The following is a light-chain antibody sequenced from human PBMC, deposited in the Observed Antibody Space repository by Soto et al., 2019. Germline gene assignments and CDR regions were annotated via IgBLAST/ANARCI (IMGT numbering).Light chain of an antibody. Sequence: DIQMTQSPSSLSASVGDRATITCRASQSIGNYLNWYQHKPGKAPKLLIYGASSLHSGVPSSFSGSGSGTDFTLTISSLQPEDFATYYCQQSYSTPLTFGGGTKV. CDR1: QSIGNY. CDR2: GAS. CDR3: QQSYSTPLT. V-gene: IGKV1-39*01. J-gene: IGKJ4*01.